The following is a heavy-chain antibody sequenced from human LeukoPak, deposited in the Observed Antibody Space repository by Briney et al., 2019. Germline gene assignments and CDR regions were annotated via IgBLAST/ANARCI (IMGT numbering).Heavy chain of an antibody. CDR2: IHTHNGYT. CDR1: GYTFSTYG. CDR3: AREGAYGYYAFDY. Sequence: ASVKVSCKASGYTFSTYGISWVRQAPGQGLEWLGWIHTHNGYTNYAQKVQGRVTMTRDTSISTAYMDLSRLRSDDTAVYYCAREGAYGYYAFDYWGQGTLVTVSS. D-gene: IGHD4-17*01. V-gene: IGHV1-18*04. J-gene: IGHJ4*02.